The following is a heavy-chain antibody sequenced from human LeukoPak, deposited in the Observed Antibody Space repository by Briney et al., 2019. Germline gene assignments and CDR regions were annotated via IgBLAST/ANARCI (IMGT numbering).Heavy chain of an antibody. Sequence: PSETLSLTCTVSGGSISSTNYYWGWIRQPPGKGLEWIGSIYYSGSTYYNPSLKSRLTISLDTSNNQFSLRLSSVTAADTAFYYCARRYIWNDRWDWGQGTLVTVSP. J-gene: IGHJ4*02. CDR1: GGSISSTNYY. D-gene: IGHD1-1*01. CDR3: ARRYIWNDRWD. CDR2: IYYSGST. V-gene: IGHV4-39*07.